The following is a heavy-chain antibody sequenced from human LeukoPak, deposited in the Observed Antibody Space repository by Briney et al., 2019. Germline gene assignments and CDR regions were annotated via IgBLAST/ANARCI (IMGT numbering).Heavy chain of an antibody. CDR3: GGATII. CDR2: LYTGGGT. D-gene: IGHD5-12*01. Sequence: GGSLRLSCTASGFSVSTTYMSWVRQAPGTGLEWVSVLYTGGGTDHADSVKGRFTISRDNSKHTLYLQMNSLRAEDTAVYYCGGATIIWGQGTLVTVSS. CDR1: GFSVSTTY. V-gene: IGHV3-53*05. J-gene: IGHJ4*02.